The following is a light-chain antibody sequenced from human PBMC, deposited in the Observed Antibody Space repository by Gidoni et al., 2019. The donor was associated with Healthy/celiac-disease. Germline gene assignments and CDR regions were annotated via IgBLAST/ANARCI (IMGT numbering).Light chain of an antibody. CDR2: WAS. Sequence: DIVMTQSPDSLAVSLGERATINCKSSQSVLYSSNNKNYLAWYQQKPGQPPRLLIYWASTRESGVPDRCSSSGSGTDFTLTISSLQAEDVAVYYCQQYYSTPCSFGQGTKLEIK. J-gene: IGKJ2*04. V-gene: IGKV4-1*01. CDR3: QQYYSTPCS. CDR1: QSVLYSSNNKNY.